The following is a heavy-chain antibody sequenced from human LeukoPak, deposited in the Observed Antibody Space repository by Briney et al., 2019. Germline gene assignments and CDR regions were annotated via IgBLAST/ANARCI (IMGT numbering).Heavy chain of an antibody. J-gene: IGHJ6*02. CDR1: GYTFRSFD. CDR3: ARAPSPASYAMDV. V-gene: IGHV1-8*01. CDR2: MNPNSGNT. Sequence: ASVKVSCKASGYTFRSFDVNWVRQATGQGLEWMGWMNPNSGNTGHAQEFQGRVTMTRNTSINTAYMEVSGLTSEDTAVYYCARAPSPASYAMDVWGQGTTVTVSS.